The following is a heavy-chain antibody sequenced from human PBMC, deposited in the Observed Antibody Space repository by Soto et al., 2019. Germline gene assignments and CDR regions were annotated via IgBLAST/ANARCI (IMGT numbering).Heavy chain of an antibody. D-gene: IGHD3-9*01. CDR1: GYTFTNYD. CDR2: MNPNSGNT. Sequence: GASVQVSCKASGYTFTNYDVNWVRHAPGQGLEWMGWMNPNSGNTGYAQKFQGRVTMTRDTSINTAYMGLSSLRSEDTAVYYCVRLPDNVDVLTGRSGYNDYWGQGTLVTVSS. V-gene: IGHV1-8*01. J-gene: IGHJ4*02. CDR3: VRLPDNVDVLTGRSGYNDY.